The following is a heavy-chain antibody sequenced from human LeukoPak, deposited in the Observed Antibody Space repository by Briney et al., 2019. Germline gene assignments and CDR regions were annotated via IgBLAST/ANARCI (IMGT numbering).Heavy chain of an antibody. D-gene: IGHD3-3*01. Sequence: GGSLRLSCAASGFTFSGSAMHWVRQASGKGLEWVGRIRSKANSYAAAYAASVKGRFTISRGDSKNTAYLQMNSLKTEDTAVYYCTRTHYDFWSPGGAFDIWGQGTMVTVSS. CDR3: TRTHYDFWSPGGAFDI. V-gene: IGHV3-73*01. CDR2: IRSKANSYAA. J-gene: IGHJ3*02. CDR1: GFTFSGSA.